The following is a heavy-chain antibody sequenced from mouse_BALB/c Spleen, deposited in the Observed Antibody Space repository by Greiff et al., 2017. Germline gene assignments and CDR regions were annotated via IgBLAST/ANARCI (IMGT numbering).Heavy chain of an antibody. D-gene: IGHD2-3*01. V-gene: IGHV3-2*02. CDR3: ARWLLREGFAY. J-gene: IGHJ3*01. Sequence: EVKLEESGPGLVKPSQSLSLTCTVTGYSITSDYAWNWIRQFPGNKLEWMGYISYSGSTSYNPSLKSRISITRDTSKNHFFLQLNSVTTEDTATYYCARWLLREGFAYWGQGTLVTVSA. CDR2: ISYSGST. CDR1: GYSITSDYA.